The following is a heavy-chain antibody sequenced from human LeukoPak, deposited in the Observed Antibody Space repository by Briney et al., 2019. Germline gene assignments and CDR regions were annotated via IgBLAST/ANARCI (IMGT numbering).Heavy chain of an antibody. CDR1: GGPFSGYY. CDR3: ARGSHYDILTGSSKRRYNWFDP. CDR2: INHSGST. D-gene: IGHD3-9*01. V-gene: IGHV4-34*01. Sequence: RPSETLSLTCAVYGGPFSGYYWSWIRQPPGKGLEWIGEINHSGSTNYNPSLKSRVTISVDTSKNQFSLKLSSVTAADTAVYYCARGSHYDILTGSSKRRYNWFDPWGQGTLVTVSS. J-gene: IGHJ5*02.